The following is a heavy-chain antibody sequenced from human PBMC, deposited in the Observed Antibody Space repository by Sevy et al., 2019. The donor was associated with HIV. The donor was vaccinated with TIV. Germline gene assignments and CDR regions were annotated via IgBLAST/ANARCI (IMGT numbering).Heavy chain of an antibody. Sequence: RGCLRLSCVASGFSLNNYWMNWVRQAPGKGLERVANINQDGSVKYYVDSVRGRFTISRDNARNLVFLQMSSLRVDDSALYYCVRAIAKDGSFWGQGTLVGVSS. J-gene: IGHJ4*02. D-gene: IGHD6-13*01. V-gene: IGHV3-7*01. CDR1: GFSLNNYW. CDR2: INQDGSVK. CDR3: VRAIAKDGSF.